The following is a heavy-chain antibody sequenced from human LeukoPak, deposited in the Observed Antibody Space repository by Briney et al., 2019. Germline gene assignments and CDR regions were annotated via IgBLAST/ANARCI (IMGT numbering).Heavy chain of an antibody. CDR3: TTDRRIAVAGTEDY. V-gene: IGHV3-15*01. J-gene: IGHJ4*02. CDR2: IKSKTDGGTT. CDR1: GFTFSSYA. Sequence: GGSLRLSCAASGFTFSSYAMSWVRQAPGKGLEWVGRIKSKTDGGTTDYAAPVKGRFTISRDDSKNTLYLQMNSLKTEDTAVYYCTTDRRIAVAGTEDYWGQGTLVTVSS. D-gene: IGHD6-19*01.